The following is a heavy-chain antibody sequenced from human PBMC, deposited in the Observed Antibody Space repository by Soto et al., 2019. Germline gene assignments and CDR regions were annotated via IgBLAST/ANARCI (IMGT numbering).Heavy chain of an antibody. V-gene: IGHV4-30-2*06. J-gene: IGHJ6*02. CDR2: NSPSGSA. CDR3: ASGYYGMDV. Sequence: SETLSLTXTVSGGFNSRGGYSWTWNRQSPGKGLEWIGYNSPSGSAYYNPLLKSRVTISVDSSKNQFSLNLTSLTAADTAVEDCASGYYGMDVWGQGTTVT. CDR1: GGFNSRGGYS.